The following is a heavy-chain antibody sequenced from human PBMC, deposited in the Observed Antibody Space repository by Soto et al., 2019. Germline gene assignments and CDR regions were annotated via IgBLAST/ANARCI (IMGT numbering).Heavy chain of an antibody. CDR3: ARGSPTYYDFWSGSTPGNDYGMDV. CDR1: GGSISSYY. V-gene: IGHV4-59*01. Sequence: PSETLSLTCTVSGGSISSYYWSWIRQPPGKGLEWIGYIYYSGSTNYNPSLKSRVTITVDTSKNQFSLKLSSVTAADTAVEYCARGSPTYYDFWSGSTPGNDYGMDVWGQGTTVTVSS. J-gene: IGHJ6*02. CDR2: IYYSGST. D-gene: IGHD3-3*01.